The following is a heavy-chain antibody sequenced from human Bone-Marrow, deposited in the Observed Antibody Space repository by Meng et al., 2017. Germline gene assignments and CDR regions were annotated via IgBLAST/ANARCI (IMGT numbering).Heavy chain of an antibody. Sequence: SETLSLTCSVSGDSVSSGSSYWSWIRQPPGKGLEWIGYIYYSGSTNCNPSLKSRVAISIDTSKNQFFLKLSSVTAADTAVYYCARDIYEYSSSNWFDPWGQGTLVTVSS. CDR3: ARDIYEYSSSNWFDP. J-gene: IGHJ5*02. V-gene: IGHV4-61*01. CDR2: IYYSGST. D-gene: IGHD6-6*01. CDR1: GDSVSSGSSY.